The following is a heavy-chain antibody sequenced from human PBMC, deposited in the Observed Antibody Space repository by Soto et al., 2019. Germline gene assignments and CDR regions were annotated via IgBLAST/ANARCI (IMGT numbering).Heavy chain of an antibody. D-gene: IGHD1-1*01. J-gene: IGHJ6*03. V-gene: IGHV3-74*01. CDR1: GFTFSSHW. CDR2: INSDGSRI. CDR3: ARGASGRYYMDV. Sequence: EVQLVESGGVLVQPGGSLSLSWAASGFTFSSHWMHWVRQAPGEGLVWVSRINSDGSRINYADSVKGRLTISRDNAKNTVDLQLNSLRAEDTAVYICARGASGRYYMDVWGKGTTVTVSS.